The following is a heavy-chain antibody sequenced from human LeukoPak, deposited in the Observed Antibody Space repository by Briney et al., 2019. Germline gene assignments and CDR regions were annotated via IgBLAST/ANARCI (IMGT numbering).Heavy chain of an antibody. CDR2: ISSSSSYI. D-gene: IGHD6-13*01. Sequence: GGSLRLSCAASGFTFSSYSMNWVRQAPGKGLEWVSSISSSSSYIYYADSVKGRFTISRDNAKNSLYLQMNSLRAEDTAVYCCAKGPAAGTPGGYYDYWGQGTLVTVSS. J-gene: IGHJ4*02. CDR3: AKGPAAGTPGGYYDY. CDR1: GFTFSSYS. V-gene: IGHV3-21*04.